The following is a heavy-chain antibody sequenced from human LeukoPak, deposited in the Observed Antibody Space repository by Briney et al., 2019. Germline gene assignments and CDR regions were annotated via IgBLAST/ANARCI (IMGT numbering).Heavy chain of an antibody. J-gene: IGHJ3*02. CDR3: ASGSYPTKGPFDI. CDR2: ISSSSSTI. Sequence: PGGSLRLSCAASGFTFSSYSMNWVRQAPGKGLEWVSYISSSSSTIYYADSVKGRFTISRDNAKNSLYLQMNSLRAEDTAVYYCASGSYPTKGPFDIWGQGTMVTVSS. D-gene: IGHD1-26*01. CDR1: GFTFSSYS. V-gene: IGHV3-48*01.